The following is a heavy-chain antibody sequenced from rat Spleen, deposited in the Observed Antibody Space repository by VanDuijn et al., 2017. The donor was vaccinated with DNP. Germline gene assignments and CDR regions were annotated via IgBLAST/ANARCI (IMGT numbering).Heavy chain of an antibody. D-gene: IGHD1-2*01. Sequence: EVQLVESGGGLVQPGRSLKLSCAASGFTFSNYGMHWIRQSPKKGLEWVATIIYDGSSTYYRDSVKGRFTISRDNAKSTLYLQMNSLRSEDTATYYCATRGSYYSSYLYWGQGVMVTVSS. CDR1: GFTFSNYG. CDR2: IIYDGSST. CDR3: ATRGSYYSSYLY. V-gene: IGHV5-19*01. J-gene: IGHJ2*01.